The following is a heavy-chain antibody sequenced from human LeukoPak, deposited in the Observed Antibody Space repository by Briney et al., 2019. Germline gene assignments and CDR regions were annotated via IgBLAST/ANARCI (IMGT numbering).Heavy chain of an antibody. CDR2: IRYDGSNK. J-gene: IGHJ4*02. D-gene: IGHD4-11*01. CDR3: AKEERTGPNDFIKHY. V-gene: IGHV3-30*02. CDR1: GFTFSSYG. Sequence: GGSLRLSCAASGFTFSSYGMHWVRQAPGKGLEWVAFIRYDGSNKYYADTVQGRFTISRDNSKNTLYPQMNSLRAEDTAVYYCAKEERTGPNDFIKHYWGQGTLVTVSS.